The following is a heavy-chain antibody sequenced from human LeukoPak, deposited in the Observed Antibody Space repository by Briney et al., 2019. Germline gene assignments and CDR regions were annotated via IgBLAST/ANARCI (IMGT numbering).Heavy chain of an antibody. J-gene: IGHJ4*02. D-gene: IGHD1-26*01. CDR3: ARHSGASPHYFDY. CDR1: GGSFSGYY. V-gene: IGHV4-34*01. Sequence: SETLSLTCAVYGGSFSGYYWSWIRQPPGKGLEWIGEINHSGSTNYNPSLKSRVTISVDTSKNQFSLKLSSVTAADTAIYYCARHSGASPHYFDYWGQGALVTVSS. CDR2: INHSGST.